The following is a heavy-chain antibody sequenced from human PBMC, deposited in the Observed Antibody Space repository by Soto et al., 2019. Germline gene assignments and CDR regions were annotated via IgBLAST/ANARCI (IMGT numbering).Heavy chain of an antibody. CDR1: GGTFSSNA. V-gene: IGHV1-69*06. CDR2: IIPIYASP. J-gene: IGHJ4*02. CDR3: AVTVTGSRSPLAH. Sequence: QVQLVQSGAEVKKPGSSVKVSCKASGGTFSSNAISWVRQAPGQGLEWMGGIIPIYASPNYAQNFQGRVTVTADKATITAYLELSRLKFADSAIYYCAVTVTGSRSPLAHWGRGTLVIVCS. D-gene: IGHD3-9*01.